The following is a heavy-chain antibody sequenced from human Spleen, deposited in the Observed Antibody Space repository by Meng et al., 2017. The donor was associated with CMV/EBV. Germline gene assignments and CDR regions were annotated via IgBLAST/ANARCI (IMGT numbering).Heavy chain of an antibody. D-gene: IGHD4-17*01. CDR1: GGSFSGYY. CDR3: ARADDYGPFDY. CDR2: INHSGST. J-gene: IGHJ4*02. Sequence: QGRLQQWGAGLLKPSETLSLTGAVYGGSFSGYYWSWIRQPPGKGLEWIGEINHSGSTNYNPSLKSRVTISVDTSKNQFSLKLSSVTAADTAVYYCARADDYGPFDYWGQGTLVTVSS. V-gene: IGHV4-34*01.